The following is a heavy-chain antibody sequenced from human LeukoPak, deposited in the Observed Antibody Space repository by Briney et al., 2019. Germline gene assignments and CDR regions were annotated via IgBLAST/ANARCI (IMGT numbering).Heavy chain of an antibody. CDR3: AKDKTEAPYYYYKGMDV. V-gene: IGHV3-23*01. J-gene: IGHJ6*02. Sequence: GGSLRLSCAASGFTFSDYAMTWVRQAPGKGLQWVSTISGSGANTYYAESVKGRFTISRDNSRNTLFLQMNTLRADDTAVYYCAKDKTEAPYYYYKGMDVWGRGSTVTVSS. CDR2: ISGSGANT. CDR1: GFTFSDYA.